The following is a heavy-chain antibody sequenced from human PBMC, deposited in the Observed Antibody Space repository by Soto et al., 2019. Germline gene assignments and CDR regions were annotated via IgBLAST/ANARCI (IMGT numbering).Heavy chain of an antibody. CDR1: GGSISSCYW. D-gene: IGHD3-10*01. V-gene: IGHV4-4*02. Sequence: QVQLQEAGPGLVKPSGTLSLTCAVSGGSISSCYWWTWVRQPPGKGQEWIGEIFHSGSTNYNPSLKSRVTISVDKSKNQFSLKLSSVTAADTAVYYCATVEGSGNYYFDCWGQGDLVTVSS. CDR3: ATVEGSGNYYFDC. CDR2: IFHSGST. J-gene: IGHJ4*02.